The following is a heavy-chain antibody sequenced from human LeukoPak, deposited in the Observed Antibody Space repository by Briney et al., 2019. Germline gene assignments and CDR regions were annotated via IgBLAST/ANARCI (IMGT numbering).Heavy chain of an antibody. J-gene: IGHJ6*02. V-gene: IGHV3-9*01. D-gene: IGHD4-17*01. CDR1: TGSHEFYA. CDR3: TRDLRPGGADV. Sequence: GGSLRLSCVASTGSHEFYAMHWVRQAPGKGLEWVSGFSLDSNRRDYADSVRGRFTVSRDYATRTLYLQMNSLRLEDTALYYCTRDLRPGGADVWGQGTTVIVSS. CDR2: FSLDSNRR.